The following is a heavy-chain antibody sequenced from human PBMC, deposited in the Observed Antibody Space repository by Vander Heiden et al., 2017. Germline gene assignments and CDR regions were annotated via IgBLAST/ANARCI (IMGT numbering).Heavy chain of an antibody. Sequence: QVQLVQSGAEVKKPGASVKVSCKASGYTFTSYYMHWVRQAPGQGLEWMGIINPSGGSTSYAQKFQGRVTMTRDTATSTVYMELSRLRSEDTAVYYCAREKNGLLGGYWGQGTLVTVSS. D-gene: IGHD3-10*01. CDR3: AREKNGLLGGY. J-gene: IGHJ4*02. CDR2: INPSGGST. CDR1: GYTFTSYY. V-gene: IGHV1-46*01.